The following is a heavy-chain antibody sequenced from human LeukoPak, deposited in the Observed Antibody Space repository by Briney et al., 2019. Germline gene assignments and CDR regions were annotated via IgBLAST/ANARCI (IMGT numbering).Heavy chain of an antibody. J-gene: IGHJ6*02. Sequence: GASVKVSCKASGYTFTSYGISWVRQAPGQGLEWMGWISAYNGNTNYAQKLQGRVTMTTDTSTSTAYMGLRSLRSDDTAVYYCASCGSCYSDYYYYYGMDVWGQGTTVTVSS. CDR1: GYTFTSYG. V-gene: IGHV1-18*01. CDR3: ASCGSCYSDYYYYYGMDV. D-gene: IGHD2-15*01. CDR2: ISAYNGNT.